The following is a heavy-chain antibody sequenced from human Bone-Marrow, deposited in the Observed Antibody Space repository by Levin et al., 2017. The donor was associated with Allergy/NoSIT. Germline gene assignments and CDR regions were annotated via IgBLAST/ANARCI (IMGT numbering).Heavy chain of an antibody. CDR1: GGTFSSFA. D-gene: IGHD5-18*01. V-gene: IGHV1-69*13. Sequence: ASVKVSCKASGGTFSSFAFSWVRQAPGQGLEWMGGIIPVFGTPNYAQKFQGRVTITADESTSTAYMELSSLRFDDTAVYFCARGTWVQRNYYHYYYYMDIWGKGTTVTVSS. CDR3: ARGTWVQRNYYHYYYYMDI. J-gene: IGHJ6*03. CDR2: IIPVFGTP.